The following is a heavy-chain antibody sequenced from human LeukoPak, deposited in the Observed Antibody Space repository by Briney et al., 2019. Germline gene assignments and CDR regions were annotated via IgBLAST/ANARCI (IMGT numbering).Heavy chain of an antibody. CDR2: IYHSGST. CDR1: GGSISSSNW. V-gene: IGHV4-4*02. D-gene: IGHD3-22*01. CDR3: ATDLSPRSERGCFDP. Sequence: PSGTLSLTCAVSGGSISSSNWWSWVRQPPGKGLEWIGEIYHSGSTNYNPSLKSRVTISVDKSKNQFSLKLSSVTAADTAVYYCATDLSPRSERGCFDPWGQGTLVTVSS. J-gene: IGHJ5*02.